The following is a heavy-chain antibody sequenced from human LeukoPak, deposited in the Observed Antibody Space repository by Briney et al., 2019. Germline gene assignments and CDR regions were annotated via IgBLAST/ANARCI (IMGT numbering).Heavy chain of an antibody. CDR1: GFTFSSYS. CDR3: AGELNTLGYCSGGSCYGTDYFDY. D-gene: IGHD2-15*01. Sequence: GGSLRLSCAASGFTFSSYSMNWVRQAPGKGLEWVSYISSSSSTIYYADSVKGRFTISRDNAKNSLYLQMNSLRDEDTAVYYCAGELNTLGYCSGGSCYGTDYFDYWGQGTLVTVSS. V-gene: IGHV3-48*02. CDR2: ISSSSSTI. J-gene: IGHJ4*02.